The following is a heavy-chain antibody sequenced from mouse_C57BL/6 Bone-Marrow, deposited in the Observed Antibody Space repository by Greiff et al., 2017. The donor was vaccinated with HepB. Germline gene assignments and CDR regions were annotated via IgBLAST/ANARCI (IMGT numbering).Heavy chain of an antibody. CDR3: AREGYYFDC. J-gene: IGHJ2*01. Sequence: VQLVESGAELVRPGASVKLSCKSSGYTFTSYGISWVKQSTGQGLEWIGEIYPRSGNTYYNEKFKGKATLTADKSSSTAYMELRSLTSEDSAVYFCAREGYYFDCWGQGTTLTVSS. CDR2: IYPRSGNT. V-gene: IGHV1-81*01. CDR1: GYTFTSYG.